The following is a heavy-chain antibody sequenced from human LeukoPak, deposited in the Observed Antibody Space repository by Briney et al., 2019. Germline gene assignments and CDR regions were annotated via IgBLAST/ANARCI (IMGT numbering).Heavy chain of an antibody. CDR1: GDSFSSYG. V-gene: IGHV1-69*04. CDR2: IIPFLGIT. CDR3: ARARRVRGVSPDYSWLDP. J-gene: IGHJ5*02. Sequence: GPSEKVSCKASGDSFSSYGVNWVRQAPGQGLEWMGMIIPFLGITHYAQRFQGRVTIRADKSTSTAYMELSSLRSEDTAVYYCARARRVRGVSPDYSWLDPWGQGTLVTVSS. D-gene: IGHD3-10*01.